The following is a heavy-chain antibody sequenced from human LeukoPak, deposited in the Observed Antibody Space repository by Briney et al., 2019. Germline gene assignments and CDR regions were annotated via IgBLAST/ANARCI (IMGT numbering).Heavy chain of an antibody. J-gene: IGHJ6*04. Sequence: PGGSLRLSCAASGSTFSSYGMHWVRQAPGKGLEWVANIKQDGSEKYYVDSVKGRFTISRDNAKNSLYLQMNSLRAEDTAVYYCARDKGVSNVFWGGYYFYYYYGRDVGGKGPPATVSS. D-gene: IGHD3-3*01. V-gene: IGHV3-7*03. CDR1: GSTFSSYG. CDR3: ARDKGVSNVFWGGYYFYYYYGRDV. CDR2: IKQDGSEK.